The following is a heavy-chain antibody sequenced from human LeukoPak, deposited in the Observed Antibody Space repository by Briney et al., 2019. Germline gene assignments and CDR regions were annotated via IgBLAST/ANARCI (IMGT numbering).Heavy chain of an antibody. D-gene: IGHD6-19*01. Sequence: GASVKVSCKASGGTFSSYAISWVRQAPGQGLEWMGGIIPIFGTANYAQKFQGRVTITADESTSTAYMELSSLRSEDTAVYYCARGRGIAVAGTIGYYYYMDVWGKGTTVTVSS. CDR2: IIPIFGTA. CDR1: GGTFSSYA. V-gene: IGHV1-69*13. J-gene: IGHJ6*03. CDR3: ARGRGIAVAGTIGYYYYMDV.